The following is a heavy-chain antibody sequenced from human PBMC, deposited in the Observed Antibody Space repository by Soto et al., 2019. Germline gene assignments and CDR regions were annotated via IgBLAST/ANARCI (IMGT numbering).Heavy chain of an antibody. CDR3: AKSHHQYSSGWYGYFQH. D-gene: IGHD6-19*01. CDR1: GSTFSSNG. Sequence: QPGGPLRPSSPASGSTFSSNGMHWVRQAPSKGQAWETAISYDGSKTYYADSVKGRFTISRDNSKNTLYLQMNSLRAEDTAVYYCAKSHHQYSSGWYGYFQHWGQGTLVTVSS. J-gene: IGHJ1*01. CDR2: ISYDGSKT. V-gene: IGHV3-30*12.